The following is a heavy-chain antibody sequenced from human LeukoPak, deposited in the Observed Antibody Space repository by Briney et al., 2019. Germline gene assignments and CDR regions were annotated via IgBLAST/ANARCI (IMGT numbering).Heavy chain of an antibody. V-gene: IGHV4-34*01. J-gene: IGHJ6*03. Sequence: SETLSLTCAVYGGSFSGYYWSWIRQSPGKGLEWIGEINHSGSTNYNPSLKSRVTISVDTSKNQFSLKLSSVTAADTAVYYCARARYYMDVWGKGTTVTVSS. CDR1: GGSFSGYY. CDR3: ARARYYMDV. CDR2: INHSGST.